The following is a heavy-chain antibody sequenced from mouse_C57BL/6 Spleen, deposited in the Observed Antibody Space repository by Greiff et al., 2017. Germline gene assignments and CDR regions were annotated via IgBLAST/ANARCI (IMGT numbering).Heavy chain of an antibody. CDR3: ARSYPLYDYDEDAMDY. J-gene: IGHJ4*01. D-gene: IGHD2-4*01. CDR1: GFTFTDYY. V-gene: IGHV7-3*01. CDR2: IRNKANGYTT. Sequence: DVKLVESGGGLVQPGGSLSLSCAASGFTFTDYYMSWVRQPPGKALEWLGFIRNKANGYTTEYSASVKGRFTISRDNSQSILYLQMNALRAEDSATYYCARSYPLYDYDEDAMDYWGQGTSVTVSS.